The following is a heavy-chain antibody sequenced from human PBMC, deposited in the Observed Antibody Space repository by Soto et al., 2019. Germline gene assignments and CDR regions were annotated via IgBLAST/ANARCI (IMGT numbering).Heavy chain of an antibody. CDR3: ARFFWSGYKYYYYGMDV. Sequence: ASVKVSCKASGGTFSSYAISWVRQAPGQGLEWMGGIIPIFGTANYAQKFQGRVTITADESTSTAYMELSSLRSEDTAVYYCARFFWSGYKYYYYGMDVWGQGTTVTVSS. D-gene: IGHD3-3*01. CDR1: GGTFSSYA. CDR2: IIPIFGTA. V-gene: IGHV1-69*13. J-gene: IGHJ6*02.